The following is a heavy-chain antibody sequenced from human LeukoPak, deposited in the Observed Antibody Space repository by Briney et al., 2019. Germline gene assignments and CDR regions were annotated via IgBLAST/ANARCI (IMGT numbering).Heavy chain of an antibody. Sequence: GGSLRLSCAASGFTFSSYSMNWVRQAPGKGLEWVSSISSSSSYIYYADSVKGRFTISRDNAKNSLYLQMNSLRAEDTAVYYCARDGIAARRGSFDYWGQGTLVTVSS. CDR3: ARDGIAARRGSFDY. J-gene: IGHJ4*02. D-gene: IGHD6-6*01. CDR2: ISSSSSYI. V-gene: IGHV3-21*01. CDR1: GFTFSSYS.